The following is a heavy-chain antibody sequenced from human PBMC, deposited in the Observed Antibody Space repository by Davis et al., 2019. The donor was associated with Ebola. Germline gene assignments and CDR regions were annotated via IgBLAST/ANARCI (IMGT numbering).Heavy chain of an antibody. CDR3: ARVPPRGYCSSTSCYTGWYFDY. D-gene: IGHD2-2*02. Sequence: SVKVSCKASGGTFSSYAISWVRQAPGQGLEWMGGIIPILGIANYAQKFQGRVTITADKSTSTAYMELSSLRSEDTAVYHCARVPPRGYCSSTSCYTGWYFDYWGQGTLVTVSS. CDR1: GGTFSSYA. CDR2: IIPILGIA. V-gene: IGHV1-69*10. J-gene: IGHJ4*02.